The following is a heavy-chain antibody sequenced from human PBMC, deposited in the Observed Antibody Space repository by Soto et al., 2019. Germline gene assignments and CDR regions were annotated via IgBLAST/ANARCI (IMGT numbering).Heavy chain of an antibody. V-gene: IGHV1-18*01. J-gene: IGHJ4*02. CDR2: INPYNGKT. CDR3: ARVQIVVVVGGTPADY. Sequence: QVQLEQSGAEVKKSGASVKVSCKASGYIFSTHGINWVRQAPGQGLEWMGWINPYNGKTNYAQKFQGIVTTTTETSRKTAYMGLRSLRSDDTAVYYWARVQIVVVVGGTPADYWGQGTLVTVSS. D-gene: IGHD2-15*01. CDR1: GYIFSTHG.